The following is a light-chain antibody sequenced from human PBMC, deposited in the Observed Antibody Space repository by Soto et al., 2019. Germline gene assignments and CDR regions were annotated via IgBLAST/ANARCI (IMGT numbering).Light chain of an antibody. V-gene: IGLV2-11*01. CDR1: SSDVGAYNY. J-gene: IGLJ1*01. Sequence: QSALTQPRSVSGSPGQSVIISCTGTSSDVGAYNYVSWYQHHPGKAPKAMIYDVNKRPSGVPDRFSGSKSGNMASLTISGLQAEDEGDYYCSSYAGSYTYVFGSGTKVTVL. CDR2: DVN. CDR3: SSYAGSYTYV.